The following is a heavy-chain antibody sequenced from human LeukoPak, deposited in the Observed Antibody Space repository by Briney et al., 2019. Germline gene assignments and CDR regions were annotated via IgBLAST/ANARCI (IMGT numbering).Heavy chain of an antibody. CDR3: ARGLGHCSGGSCYNWFDP. CDR2: IYYSGST. J-gene: IGHJ5*02. CDR1: GGSISSGGYY. D-gene: IGHD2-15*01. V-gene: IGHV4-31*03. Sequence: RASQTLSLTCTVSGGSISSGGYYWSWIRQHPGKGLEWIGYIYYSGSTYYNPSLKSRVIISVDPSKNQFSLKLSSVTAADTAVYYCARGLGHCSGGSCYNWFDPWGQGTLVTVSS.